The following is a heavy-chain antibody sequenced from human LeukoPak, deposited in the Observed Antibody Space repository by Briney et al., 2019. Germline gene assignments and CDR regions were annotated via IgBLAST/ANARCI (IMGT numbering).Heavy chain of an antibody. J-gene: IGHJ4*02. V-gene: IGHV1-69*13. CDR2: IIPTFGTA. CDR1: GGTFSSYA. D-gene: IGHD5-18*01. Sequence: ASVKVSCKASGGTFSSYAISWVRQAPGQGLEWMGGIIPTFGTANYAQKFQGRVTITADESTSTAYMELSSLRPEDTAVYYCARVPGYSYDPPFDYWGQGTLVTVSS. CDR3: ARVPGYSYDPPFDY.